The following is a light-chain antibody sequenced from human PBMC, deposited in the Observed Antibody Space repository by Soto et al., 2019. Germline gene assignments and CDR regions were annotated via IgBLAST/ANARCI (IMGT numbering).Light chain of an antibody. CDR3: QQDGRSPWT. CDR2: AAS. CDR1: QSVSSSY. J-gene: IGKJ1*01. V-gene: IGKV3-20*01. Sequence: EIVLTQSPGTLYLSPGERATLSCRASQSVSSSYLAWYQQKPGQAPRLLIYAASCRATGIPDRFSGSGSGTDFTLTISRLEPEDFAVYYCQQDGRSPWTFGQGTKVEIK.